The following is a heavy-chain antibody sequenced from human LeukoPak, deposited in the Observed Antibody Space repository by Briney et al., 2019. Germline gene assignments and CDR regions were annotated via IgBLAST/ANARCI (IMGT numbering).Heavy chain of an antibody. CDR1: GFTFSIYA. Sequence: GGSLRLSCAASGFTFSIYAMSWVRQAPGKGLEWVSSISGTSGNTYYADSVKGRFAISRDNSKNTLYLQMNSLRAEDTAVYYCAKYTSQTYYDFWSGYYHYFDYWGQGTLVTVSS. V-gene: IGHV3-23*01. J-gene: IGHJ4*02. D-gene: IGHD3-3*01. CDR3: AKYTSQTYYDFWSGYYHYFDY. CDR2: ISGTSGNT.